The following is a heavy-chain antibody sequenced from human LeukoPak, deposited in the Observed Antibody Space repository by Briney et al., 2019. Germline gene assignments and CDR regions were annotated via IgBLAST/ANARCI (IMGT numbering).Heavy chain of an antibody. CDR1: GGSINNYY. CDR3: ARSGSYSGPYVY. D-gene: IGHD1-26*01. J-gene: IGHJ4*02. Sequence: SETLSLTCTVSGGSINNYYWSWIRQPAGKGLEWIGRIYTTGSTNYSPSLKSRITMSVDTSKNQFSLKLSSVTAADTAVYYCARSGSYSGPYVYWGQGTVVTVSS. CDR2: IYTTGST. V-gene: IGHV4-4*07.